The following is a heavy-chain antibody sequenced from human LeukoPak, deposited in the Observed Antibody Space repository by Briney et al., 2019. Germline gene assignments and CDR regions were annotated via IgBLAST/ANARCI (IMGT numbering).Heavy chain of an antibody. CDR2: ISSSSSYT. CDR1: GFTFSDYY. J-gene: IGHJ3*02. D-gene: IGHD2-2*01. V-gene: IGHV3-11*06. CDR3: ARALNIVVVPAAAFDI. Sequence: AGGSLRRSCAASGFTFSDYYMSWIRQAPGKGLEWVSYISSSSSYTNYADSVKGRFTISRDNAKNSLYLQMNSLRAEDTAVYYCARALNIVVVPAAAFDIWGQGTMVTVSS.